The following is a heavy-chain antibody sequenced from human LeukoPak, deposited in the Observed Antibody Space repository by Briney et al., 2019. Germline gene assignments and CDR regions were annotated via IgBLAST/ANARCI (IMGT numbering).Heavy chain of an antibody. CDR2: ISGSGNLT. D-gene: IGHD6-19*01. V-gene: IGHV3-23*01. CDR1: GFSFSTHA. CDR3: AKGQWLVRSQLDY. Sequence: GGSLRLSCTASGFSFSTHAITWVRQAPGKGLEWVSGISGSGNLTYYADSVKGRFTISRDNSKNTLFLQMNSLRADDTAVYYCAKGQWLVRSQLDYWGQGALVTVSS. J-gene: IGHJ4*02.